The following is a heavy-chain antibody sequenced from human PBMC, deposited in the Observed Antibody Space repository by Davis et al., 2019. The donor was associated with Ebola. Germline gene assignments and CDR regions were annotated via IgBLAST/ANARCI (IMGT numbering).Heavy chain of an antibody. CDR3: ASHYGSGPNDY. CDR1: GFTFSSYG. CDR2: IWYDGSNK. J-gene: IGHJ4*02. D-gene: IGHD3-10*01. Sequence: GGSLRLSCAASGFTFSSYGMHWVRQAPGKGLEWVAVIWYDGSNKYYADSVKGRFTISRDNSKNTLYLQMNSLRAEDTAVYYCASHYGSGPNDYWGQGTLVTVS. V-gene: IGHV3-33*08.